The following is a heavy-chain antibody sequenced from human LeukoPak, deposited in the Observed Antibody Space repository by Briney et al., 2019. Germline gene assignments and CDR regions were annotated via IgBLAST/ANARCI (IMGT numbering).Heavy chain of an antibody. V-gene: IGHV4-4*07. CDR1: GGSISKYY. Sequence: SETLSLTCTVPGGSISKYYWSRIRQPADKGLEWIGRIHTSGTTHYNPSLKSRVTLSVDTSTNQFSLRLTSVTATDTAVYYCARLHLPAHEGAFDIWGRGTMVTVSS. CDR2: IHTSGTT. J-gene: IGHJ3*02. CDR3: ARLHLPAHEGAFDI. D-gene: IGHD1-14*01.